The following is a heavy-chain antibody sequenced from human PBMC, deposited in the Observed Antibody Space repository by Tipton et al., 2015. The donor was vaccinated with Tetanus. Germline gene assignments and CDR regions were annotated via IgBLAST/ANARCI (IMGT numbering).Heavy chain of an antibody. CDR3: ARDRSTITMIVVEFTGGLGMDV. CDR2: INPSGGST. Sequence: QMQLVQSGAEVRKPGASLRVSCRTSGYSFSSYYIHWVRQAPGQGLEWMGLINPSGGSTIYAQKFEGRVTMTRDASTGTVYMELSSLTSDDAAVYFCARDRSTITMIVVEFTGGLGMDVWGPGTTVTVSS. D-gene: IGHD3-22*01. CDR1: GYSFSSYY. V-gene: IGHV1-46*01. J-gene: IGHJ6*02.